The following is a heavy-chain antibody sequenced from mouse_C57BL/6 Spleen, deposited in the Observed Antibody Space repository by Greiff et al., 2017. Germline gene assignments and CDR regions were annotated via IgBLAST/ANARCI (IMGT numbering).Heavy chain of an antibody. CDR1: GYTFTSYW. CDR2: IDPSDSYT. CDR3: ARRLPDYAMDY. Sequence: QVQLQQPGAELVMPGASVKLSCKASGYTFTSYWMHWVKQRHGQGLEWIGEIDPSDSYTNYNQKFKGKSTLTVDKSSSTAYMQLSSLTSEDSAVYYCARRLPDYAMDYWGQGTSVTVSS. J-gene: IGHJ4*01. V-gene: IGHV1-69*01.